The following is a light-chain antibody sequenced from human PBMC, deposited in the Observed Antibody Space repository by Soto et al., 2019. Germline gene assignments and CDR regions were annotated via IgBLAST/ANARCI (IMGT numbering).Light chain of an antibody. CDR3: SSYTSSSTPWV. V-gene: IGLV2-14*01. Sequence: QSALPQPASVSGSPGQSITISCTGTSSDVGGYNYVSWYQQHPGKAPKLMIYEVSNRPSGVSNRFSGSKSGNTASLSISGRQVEDEADYFCSSYTSSSTPWVFGGGTKRTVL. CDR1: SSDVGGYNY. CDR2: EVS. J-gene: IGLJ3*02.